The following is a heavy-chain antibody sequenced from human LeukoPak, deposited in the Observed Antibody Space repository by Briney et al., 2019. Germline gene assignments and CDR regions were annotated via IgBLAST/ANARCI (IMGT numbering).Heavy chain of an antibody. CDR1: GYTFTGYY. J-gene: IGHJ5*02. V-gene: IGHV1-2*02. CDR2: INPNSGGT. CDR3: ARVGPHPPLPPYYDFWSGYANWFDP. Sequence: ASVKVSCKASGYTFTGYYMHWVRQAPGQGLEWMGWINPNSGGTSYAQKFQGRVTMTRDTSISTAYMELSRLRSDDTAVYYCARVGPHPPLPPYYDFWSGYANWFDPWGQGTLVTVSS. D-gene: IGHD3-3*01.